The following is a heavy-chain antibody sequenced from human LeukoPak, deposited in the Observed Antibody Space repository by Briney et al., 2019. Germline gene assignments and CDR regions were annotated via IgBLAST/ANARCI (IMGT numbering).Heavy chain of an antibody. Sequence: GGSLRLSCAASGFTFDDFGMSWVRQAPGKGLEWVSGINWNGGSTGYVDSVKGRFTISRDNAKNTLYLQMNSLRAEDTAVYYCARDRYYVPDYWGQGTLVTVSS. J-gene: IGHJ4*02. CDR2: INWNGGST. V-gene: IGHV3-20*04. D-gene: IGHD3-10*02. CDR1: GFTFDDFG. CDR3: ARDRYYVPDY.